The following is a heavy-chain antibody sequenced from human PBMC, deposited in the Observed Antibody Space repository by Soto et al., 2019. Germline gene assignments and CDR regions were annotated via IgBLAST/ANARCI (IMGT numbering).Heavy chain of an antibody. CDR3: ATTIYGDYDYYYYGMDV. D-gene: IGHD4-17*01. Sequence: ASVKVSCKVSGYTLTELSMHWVRQAPGKGLEWMGGFDPEDGETIYAQKFQGRVTMTEDTFTDTAYMELSSLRSEDTAVYYCATTIYGDYDYYYYGMDVWGQGTTVTVSS. J-gene: IGHJ6*02. CDR1: GYTLTELS. V-gene: IGHV1-24*01. CDR2: FDPEDGET.